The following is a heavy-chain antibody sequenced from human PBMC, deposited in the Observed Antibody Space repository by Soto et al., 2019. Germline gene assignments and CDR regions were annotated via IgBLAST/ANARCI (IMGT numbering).Heavy chain of an antibody. CDR3: ARKMAAAIDAFDI. V-gene: IGHV3-21*01. CDR2: ISSSSSYI. J-gene: IGHJ3*02. CDR1: GFTFSSYS. D-gene: IGHD6-13*01. Sequence: VGSLRLSCAASGFTFSSYSMNWVRQAPGKGLEWVSSISSSSSYIYYADSVKGRFTISRDNAKNSLYLQMNSLRAEDTAVYYCARKMAAAIDAFDIWGQGTMVTVSS.